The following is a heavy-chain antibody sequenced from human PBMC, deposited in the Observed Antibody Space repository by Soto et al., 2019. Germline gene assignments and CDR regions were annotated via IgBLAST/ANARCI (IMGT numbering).Heavy chain of an antibody. J-gene: IGHJ3*02. CDR1: GFTFSTYA. D-gene: IGHD2-8*01. Sequence: GGSLRLSCAASGFTFSTYAMSWVRQAPGKGLEWVPAISGSGSDTYHADSVKGRFTISRDNSISTLFLQMNSLRTEDTAVCYCAHPRGYGVFDAYDIWGQGALVTVS. CDR2: ISGSGSDT. V-gene: IGHV3-23*01. CDR3: AHPRGYGVFDAYDI.